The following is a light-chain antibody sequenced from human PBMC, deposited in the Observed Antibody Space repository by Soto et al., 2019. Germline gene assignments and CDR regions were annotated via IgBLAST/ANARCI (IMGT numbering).Light chain of an antibody. CDR3: QQYNSYSPT. Sequence: DIPMTQSPSTLSASVGDRVTITCRASQSISSWLAWYQQNPGKAPKLLIYDASSLESGVPSRFSGSGSGTEVTLTISSLQPDDFATYYCQQYNSYSPTFGQGTKVEIK. CDR2: DAS. V-gene: IGKV1-5*01. J-gene: IGKJ1*01. CDR1: QSISSW.